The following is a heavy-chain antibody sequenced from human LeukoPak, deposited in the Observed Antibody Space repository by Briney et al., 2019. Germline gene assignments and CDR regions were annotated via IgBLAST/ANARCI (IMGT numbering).Heavy chain of an antibody. Sequence: SETLSLTCAVYGGSFSGYYWSWIRQPPGKGLEWIGEINHSGSTNYNPSLKSRVTISVDTSKNQFSLKLSSVTAADTAVYYCARRRYSGWYPKGAFDIWGQGTMVTVSS. V-gene: IGHV4-34*01. J-gene: IGHJ3*02. CDR2: INHSGST. CDR3: ARRRYSGWYPKGAFDI. CDR1: GGSFSGYY. D-gene: IGHD6-19*01.